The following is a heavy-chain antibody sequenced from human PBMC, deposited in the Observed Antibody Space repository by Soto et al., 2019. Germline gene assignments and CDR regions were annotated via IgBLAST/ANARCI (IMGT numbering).Heavy chain of an antibody. D-gene: IGHD3-3*01. Sequence: SETLSLTCTVSGGSISSYYWSWIRQPPGKGLEWIGYIYYSGSTNYNPSLKSRVTISVDTSKNQFSLKLSSVTAADTAVYYCARVEIFGPQMYFDYWGQGTLVTVSS. CDR1: GGSISSYY. V-gene: IGHV4-59*01. CDR2: IYYSGST. J-gene: IGHJ4*02. CDR3: ARVEIFGPQMYFDY.